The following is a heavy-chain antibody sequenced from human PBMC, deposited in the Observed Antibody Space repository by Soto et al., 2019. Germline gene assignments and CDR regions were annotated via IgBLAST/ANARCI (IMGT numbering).Heavy chain of an antibody. V-gene: IGHV4-59*01. CDR2: IYYSGST. CDR3: ARSPLKRATSESYYYMDV. J-gene: IGHJ6*03. Sequence: QVQLQESGPGLVKPSETLSLTCTVSGGSISSYYWSWIRQPPGKGLEWIGYIYYSGSTNYNPSLKSRVTISVDTSKNQFSLKLSSVTAADTAVYYCARSPLKRATSESYYYMDVWGKGTTVTVSS. CDR1: GGSISSYY.